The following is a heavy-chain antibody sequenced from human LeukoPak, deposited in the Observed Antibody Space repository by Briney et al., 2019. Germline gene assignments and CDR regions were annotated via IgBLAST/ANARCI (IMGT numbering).Heavy chain of an antibody. Sequence: GGSLRLSCAASGFTVSSNYMSWVRQAPGKGLEWVSVIYSGGSTYYADSVKGRFTISRDNSKNTLYLQMNSLRAEDTAVYYCARARADFWSGYYNFDIWGQGTMVTVSS. V-gene: IGHV3-66*01. D-gene: IGHD3-3*01. CDR2: IYSGGST. CDR1: GFTVSSNY. J-gene: IGHJ3*02. CDR3: ARARADFWSGYYNFDI.